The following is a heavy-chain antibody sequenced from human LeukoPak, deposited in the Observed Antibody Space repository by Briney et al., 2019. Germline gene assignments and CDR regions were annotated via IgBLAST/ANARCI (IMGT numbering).Heavy chain of an antibody. J-gene: IGHJ4*02. D-gene: IGHD3-10*01. CDR3: AREYGSGSYYFHFDY. V-gene: IGHV3-23*01. CDR2: ISGSGGST. Sequence: GGSLRLSCAASGFTFSRYAMSWVCQAPGKGLEWVSAISGSGGSTYYADSVKGRFTISRDNSKNTLYLQMNSLRAEDTAVYYCAREYGSGSYYFHFDYWGQGTLVTVSS. CDR1: GFTFSRYA.